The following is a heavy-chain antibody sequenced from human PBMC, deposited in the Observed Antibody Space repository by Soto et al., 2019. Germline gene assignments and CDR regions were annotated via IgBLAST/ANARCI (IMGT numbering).Heavy chain of an antibody. J-gene: IGHJ4*02. V-gene: IGHV4-59*08. CDR2: IYYSGST. Sequence: QVQLQESGPGLVKPSETLSLTCTVSGGSISSYYWSWIRQPPGKGLEWIGYIYYSGSTNYNPSLKSRVTISVDTSKNQFSLKPSSVTAADTAVYYCARRWGDYFDYWGQGTLVTVSS. D-gene: IGHD3-16*01. CDR3: ARRWGDYFDY. CDR1: GGSISSYY.